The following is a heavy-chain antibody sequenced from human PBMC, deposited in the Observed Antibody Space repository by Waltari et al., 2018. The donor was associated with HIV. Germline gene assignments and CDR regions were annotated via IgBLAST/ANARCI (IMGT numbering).Heavy chain of an antibody. CDR3: ARQSYGDYWSY. V-gene: IGHV5-51*01. D-gene: IGHD4-17*01. CDR1: GYIFINYW. CDR2: IYPGDSET. J-gene: IGHJ4*02. Sequence: EVQLVQSGAEVKKPGESLKISCKGSGYIFINYWIGWVRQMPGKGLEWMGIIYPGDSETRYSPSCQGQVTISADQSISTAYLQWSSLKASDTAMYYCARQSYGDYWSYWGQGTLVTVSS.